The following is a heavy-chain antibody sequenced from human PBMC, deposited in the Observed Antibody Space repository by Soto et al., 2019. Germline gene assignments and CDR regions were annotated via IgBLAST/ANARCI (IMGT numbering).Heavy chain of an antibody. Sequence: PGGSLRLSCAASGFTFSDYYMSWIRQAPGKGLEWVSYISSSSSYTNYADSVKGRFTISRDNAKNSLYLQMNGLRAEDTAVYYCARGSKPYYYDSSGSGDLDYWGQGTLVTVSS. CDR1: GFTFSDYY. CDR2: ISSSSSYT. D-gene: IGHD3-22*01. V-gene: IGHV3-11*06. CDR3: ARGSKPYYYDSSGSGDLDY. J-gene: IGHJ4*02.